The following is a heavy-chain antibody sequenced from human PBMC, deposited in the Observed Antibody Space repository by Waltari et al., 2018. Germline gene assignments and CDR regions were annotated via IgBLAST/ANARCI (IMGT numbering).Heavy chain of an antibody. CDR1: GGTFRSYA. V-gene: IGHV1-69*01. CDR3: ARDRGIQLWTYYYYGMDV. Sequence: QVQLVQSGAEVKKPGSSVKVSCKASGGTFRSYAISWVRQAPGQGLEWMGGIIPIFGTANYAQKFQGRVTITADESTSTAYMELSSLRSEDTAVYYCARDRGIQLWTYYYYGMDVWGQGTTVTVS. J-gene: IGHJ6*02. D-gene: IGHD5-18*01. CDR2: IIPIFGTA.